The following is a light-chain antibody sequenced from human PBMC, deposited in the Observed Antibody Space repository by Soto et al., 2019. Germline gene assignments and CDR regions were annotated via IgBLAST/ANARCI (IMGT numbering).Light chain of an antibody. CDR1: QSISGW. CDR3: QQYSSYSS. CDR2: DAS. Sequence: DIQMTQSPFTLSASVGDRVTITCRASQSISGWLAWYQQKPGRAPNLLISDASSLESGVPSRFSGSGSGTEFTLTISGLQPDDFATYYCQQYSSYSSFGHGTKLEIK. V-gene: IGKV1-5*01. J-gene: IGKJ2*01.